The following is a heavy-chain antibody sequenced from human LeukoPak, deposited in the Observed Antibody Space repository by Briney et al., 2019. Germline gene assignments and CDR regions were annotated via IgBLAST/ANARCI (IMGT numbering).Heavy chain of an antibody. J-gene: IGHJ4*02. V-gene: IGHV3-66*02. CDR2: IYSGGST. Sequence: PGGSLRLSCAASGFTVSSNYMSWVRQAPGKGLEWVSVIYSGGSTCYADSVKGRFTISRDNSKNTLYLQMNSLRAEDTAVYYCATQTYCSGGSCYSIYFDYWGQGTLVTVSS. CDR1: GFTVSSNY. D-gene: IGHD2-15*01. CDR3: ATQTYCSGGSCYSIYFDY.